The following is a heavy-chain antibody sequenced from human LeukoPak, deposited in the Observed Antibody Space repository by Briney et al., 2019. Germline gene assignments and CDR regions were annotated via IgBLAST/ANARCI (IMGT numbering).Heavy chain of an antibody. J-gene: IGHJ4*02. CDR3: ARRGYSYGYLDY. D-gene: IGHD5-18*01. V-gene: IGHV4-61*01. CDR2: IYYSGST. Sequence: SETLSLTCTVSGGSVSSGSYYWSWIRQPPGKGLEWIGYIYYSGSTNYNPSLKSRVTISVDTSRNQFSLKLSSVTAADTAVYYCARRGYSYGYLDYWGQGTLVTVSS. CDR1: GGSVSSGSYY.